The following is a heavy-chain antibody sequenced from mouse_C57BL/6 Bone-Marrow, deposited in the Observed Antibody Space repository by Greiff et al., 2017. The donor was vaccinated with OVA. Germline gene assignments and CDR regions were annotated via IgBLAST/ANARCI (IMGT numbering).Heavy chain of an antibody. CDR1: GFTFSSYA. CDR3: ARERYYGLDD. Sequence: EVKVVESGGGLVKPGGSLKLSCAASGFTFSSYAMSWVRQTPEKRLEWVATISDGGSYTYYPDNVKGRFTISRDNAKNNLYLQMSHLKSEDTAMYYCARERYYGLDDWGKGTTLTVSS. D-gene: IGHD2-1*01. J-gene: IGHJ2*01. V-gene: IGHV5-4*01. CDR2: ISDGGSYT.